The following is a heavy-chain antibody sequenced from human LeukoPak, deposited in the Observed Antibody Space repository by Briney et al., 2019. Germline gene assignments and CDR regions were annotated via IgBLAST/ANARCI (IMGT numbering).Heavy chain of an antibody. CDR2: ISSSSTYI. J-gene: IGHJ4*02. CDR1: GFTFSSYT. Sequence: GGSLRLSCAASGFTFSSYTMNWVRQAPGKGLEWVSSISSSSTYIYYADSVKGRSTISRDNAENSLFLQMNSLRAEDTAVYYCAKEEGTTVTTFDYWGQGTLVTVSS. V-gene: IGHV3-21*01. D-gene: IGHD4-17*01. CDR3: AKEEGTTVTTFDY.